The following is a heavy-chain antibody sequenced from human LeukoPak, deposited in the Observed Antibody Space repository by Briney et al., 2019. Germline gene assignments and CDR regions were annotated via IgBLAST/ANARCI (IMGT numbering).Heavy chain of an antibody. J-gene: IGHJ6*02. CDR2: ISSGASTI. D-gene: IGHD2-15*01. CDR3: ARIFYYYGMDV. V-gene: IGHV3-48*03. Sequence: PGGSLRLSCAASGFTFSTYETNWVRQAPGKGLEWVSYISSGASTIYYADSVKGRFTISRDNAKKSLYLQMSSLRAEDTAVYYCARIFYYYGMDVWGQGTTVTVSS. CDR1: GFTFSTYE.